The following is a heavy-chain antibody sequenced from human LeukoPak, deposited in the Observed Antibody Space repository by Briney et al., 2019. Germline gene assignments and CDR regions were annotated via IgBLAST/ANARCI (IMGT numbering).Heavy chain of an antibody. CDR3: PGGNIAAAGLFDY. CDR1: GYTFTSYY. Sequence: GASVKVSCKASGYTFTSYYMHWMRQAPGQGLEWMGIISPSGGSTSYAQKFQGRVTMTRDTSTTTVYMELSSLRAEDTAVYYCPGGNIAAAGLFDYWGQGTLVTVSS. J-gene: IGHJ4*02. CDR2: ISPSGGST. V-gene: IGHV1-46*01. D-gene: IGHD6-13*01.